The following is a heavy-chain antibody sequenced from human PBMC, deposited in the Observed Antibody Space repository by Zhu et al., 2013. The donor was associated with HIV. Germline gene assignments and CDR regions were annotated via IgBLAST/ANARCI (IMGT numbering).Heavy chain of an antibody. CDR2: ISAYNGNT. D-gene: IGHD3-3*01. Sequence: QVQLVQSGAEVKKPGASVKVSCKASGYTFTNYGISWVRQAPGQGLEWMGWISAYNGNTNYAQKLQGRVTMTTDTSTSTASMELRSLRSDDTAVYYCARADGVRVFGVVIIEGGDYYYYMDVWGKGTTVTVSS. CDR1: GYTFTNYG. CDR3: ARADGVRVFGVVIIEGGDYYYYMDV. J-gene: IGHJ6*03. V-gene: IGHV1-18*01.